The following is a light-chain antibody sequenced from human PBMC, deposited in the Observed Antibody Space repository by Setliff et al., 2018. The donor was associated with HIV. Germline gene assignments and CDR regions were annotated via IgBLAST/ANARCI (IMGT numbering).Light chain of an antibody. CDR2: EVT. V-gene: IGLV2-8*01. CDR1: SSDVGVYNY. Sequence: QSALSQPPSASGSPGQSVTISCTGASSDVGVYNYVSWFQQHPGKAPKLMIYEVTKRPSGVPDRFSGSKSGNTASLTVSGLQAEDEAYYYCGSYAGSKSYVFGTGTKVTVL. CDR3: GSYAGSKSYV. J-gene: IGLJ1*01.